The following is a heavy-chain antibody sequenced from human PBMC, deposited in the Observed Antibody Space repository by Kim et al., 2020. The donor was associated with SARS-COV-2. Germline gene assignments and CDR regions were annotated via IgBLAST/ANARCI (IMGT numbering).Heavy chain of an antibody. J-gene: IGHJ4*02. V-gene: IGHV3-48*02. Sequence: YYADSVKGRFTISRDNAKNSLYLQMNSLRDEDTAVYYCARDRLELDGFDYWGQGTLVTVSS. CDR3: ARDRLELDGFDY. D-gene: IGHD3-16*01.